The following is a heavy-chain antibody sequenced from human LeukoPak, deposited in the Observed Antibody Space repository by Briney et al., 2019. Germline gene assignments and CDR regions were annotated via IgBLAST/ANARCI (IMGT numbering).Heavy chain of an antibody. V-gene: IGHV3-33*01. CDR2: IWYDGSNK. CDR1: GFTFSDYT. D-gene: IGHD1-26*01. Sequence: GGSLRLSCAASGFTFSDYTIHWVRQAPGKGLEWVAVIWYDGSNKYYADSVKGRFTISRDNSKNTLYLQMNSLRVEDTAMYYCATNSGSPGGYWGQGTLVTVSP. CDR3: ATNSGSPGGY. J-gene: IGHJ4*02.